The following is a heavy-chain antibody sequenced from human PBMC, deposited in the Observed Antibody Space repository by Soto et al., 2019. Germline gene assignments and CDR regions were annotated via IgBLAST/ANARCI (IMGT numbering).Heavy chain of an antibody. CDR2: ISAYNGNT. V-gene: IGHV1-18*01. Sequence: QVQLVQSGAEVKKPGASVKVSCKASGYTFTSYGISWVRQAPGQGLEWMGWISAYNGNTNYAQKLQGRVTMTTDTSTSTAYMELRSLRSDDTAVYYCAREIQLLWVGEQRVKLDAFDIWGQGTMVTVSS. D-gene: IGHD3-10*01. CDR1: GYTFTSYG. CDR3: AREIQLLWVGEQRVKLDAFDI. J-gene: IGHJ3*02.